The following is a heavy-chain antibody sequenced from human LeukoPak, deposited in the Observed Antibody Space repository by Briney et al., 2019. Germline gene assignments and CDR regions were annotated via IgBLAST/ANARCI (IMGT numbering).Heavy chain of an antibody. Sequence: NASETLSLTCAVYGGSFSGYYWSWIRQPPGKGLEWIGEFNHSGSTNYNPSPKSRVTISVDTSKNQFSLKLSSVTAADTAVYYCARRDIVVVPAAYNWFDPWGQGTLVTVSS. CDR2: FNHSGST. J-gene: IGHJ5*02. V-gene: IGHV4-34*01. D-gene: IGHD2-2*01. CDR1: GGSFSGYY. CDR3: ARRDIVVVPAAYNWFDP.